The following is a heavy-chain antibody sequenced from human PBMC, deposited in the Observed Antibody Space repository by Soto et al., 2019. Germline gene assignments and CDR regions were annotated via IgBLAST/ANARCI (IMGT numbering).Heavy chain of an antibody. J-gene: IGHJ3*02. V-gene: IGHV4-31*03. Sequence: NPSETLSLTCTVSGGSISSGGYYWSWIRQHPGKGLEWIGYIYYSGSTYYNPSLKSRVTISVDTSKNQFSLKLSSVTAADTAVYYCAREVRYYYDSSGYYYFAFDIWGQGTMVTVSS. D-gene: IGHD3-22*01. CDR3: AREVRYYYDSSGYYYFAFDI. CDR2: IYYSGST. CDR1: GGSISSGGYY.